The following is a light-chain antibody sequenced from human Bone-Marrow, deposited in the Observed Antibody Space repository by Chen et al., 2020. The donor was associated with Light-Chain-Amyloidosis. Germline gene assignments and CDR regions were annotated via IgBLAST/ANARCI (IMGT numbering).Light chain of an antibody. CDR3: GAWDITLSARV. CDR2: DNH. J-gene: IGLJ3*02. V-gene: IGLV1-51*01. CDR1: ISNIGKNY. Sequence: QSVLTQPPSVSAAPGQSVSISCSGDISNIGKNYVSWYQQYPGTAPTLLIFDNHQRPSGIPDLFSGSKSGTSATLIISGLQTGDEADYYCGAWDITLSARVFGGGTKLTVL.